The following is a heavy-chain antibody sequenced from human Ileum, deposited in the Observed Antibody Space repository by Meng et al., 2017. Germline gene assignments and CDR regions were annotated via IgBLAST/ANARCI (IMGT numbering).Heavy chain of an antibody. CDR1: GGSVSRAGYQ. CDR2: AST. CDR3: ARDHMGSLDY. D-gene: IGHD1-26*01. J-gene: IGHJ4*02. V-gene: IGHV4-61*08. Sequence: VQLQEPGPGRVRTAETFSLICTVSGGSVSRAGYQWGWIRQPPGKGLEWIGYASTNYNPSLKSRVTIPLDTSRNQFSLSLSSVTAADTAVYYCARDHMGSLDYWGQGILVTVSS.